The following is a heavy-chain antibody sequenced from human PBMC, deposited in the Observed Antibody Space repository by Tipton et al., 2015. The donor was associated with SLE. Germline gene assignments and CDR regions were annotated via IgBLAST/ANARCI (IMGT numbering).Heavy chain of an antibody. CDR3: ARTYPGDPHGVYCGMDV. J-gene: IGHJ6*02. V-gene: IGHV4-61*02. CDR1: GDSITSGTYY. Sequence: TLSLTCTVSGDSITSGTYYWSWIRQPAGKGLEWIGRIYAGGSTYYNPSLKSRVTISVDTSKNQFSLKLSSVTAADTAVYYCARTYPGDPHGVYCGMDVWGQGTTVTVSS. CDR2: IYAGGST. D-gene: IGHD3-10*01.